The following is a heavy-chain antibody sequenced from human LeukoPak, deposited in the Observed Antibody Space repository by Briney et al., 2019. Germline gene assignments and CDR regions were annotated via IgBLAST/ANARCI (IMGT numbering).Heavy chain of an antibody. Sequence: SETLSLTCAVSGGSITTDRYLWGWLRQSPGKGLEWIGSVSHRGRGYYRSSLKSRVTISVDASNNRFSLSLKSVTAADTATYYCARAVGRSGAFDIWGQGTMVTVSS. V-gene: IGHV4-39*02. CDR1: GGSITTDRYL. CDR3: ARAVGRSGAFDI. J-gene: IGHJ3*02. D-gene: IGHD2-2*01. CDR2: VSHRGRG.